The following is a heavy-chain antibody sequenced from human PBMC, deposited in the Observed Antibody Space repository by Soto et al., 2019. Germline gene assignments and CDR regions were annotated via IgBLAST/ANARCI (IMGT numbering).Heavy chain of an antibody. Sequence: SETLSLTCTVSGASMTSSHWSWIRQPPGKELEWIGYVYYSGSTNYNRSLKGRVTISLDTSKHLFSLNLKSVTAADTAVYFCVREGEWFGETHFDTWGQGMPVTVSS. V-gene: IGHV4-59*01. D-gene: IGHD3-10*01. CDR1: GASMTSSH. CDR3: VREGEWFGETHFDT. J-gene: IGHJ4*02. CDR2: VYYSGST.